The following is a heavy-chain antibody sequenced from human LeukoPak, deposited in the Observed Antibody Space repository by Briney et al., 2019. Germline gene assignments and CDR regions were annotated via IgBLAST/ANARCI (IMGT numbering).Heavy chain of an antibody. CDR2: IIPIFGTA. CDR3: ARVADIVATNDTLSDY. J-gene: IGHJ4*02. D-gene: IGHD5-12*01. V-gene: IGHV1-69*13. Sequence: ASVKVSCKASGGTFSSYAISWVRQAPGQGLEWMGGIIPIFGTANYAQKFQGRATITADESTSTAYMELSSLRSEDTAVYYCARVADIVATNDTLSDYWGQGTLVTVSS. CDR1: GGTFSSYA.